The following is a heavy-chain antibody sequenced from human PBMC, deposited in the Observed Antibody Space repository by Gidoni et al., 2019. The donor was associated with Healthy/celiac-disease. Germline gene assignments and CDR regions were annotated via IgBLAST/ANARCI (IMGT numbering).Heavy chain of an antibody. CDR3: AREGVGYGDYNVQSYYGMDV. D-gene: IGHD4-17*01. Sequence: QVQLVQSGAEVKKPGASVKVSCKASGYTFTSYAINWVRQATGQGLEWMGWMNPNSGNTGYAQKFQGRVTMTRNTSISTAYMELSSLRSEDTAVYYCAREGVGYGDYNVQSYYGMDVWGQGTTVTVSS. V-gene: IGHV1-8*01. J-gene: IGHJ6*02. CDR1: GYTFTSYA. CDR2: MNPNSGNT.